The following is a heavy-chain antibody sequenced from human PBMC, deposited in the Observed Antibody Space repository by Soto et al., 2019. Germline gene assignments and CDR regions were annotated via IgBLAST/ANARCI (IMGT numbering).Heavy chain of an antibody. D-gene: IGHD6-13*01. J-gene: IGHJ4*02. CDR3: ARVGVGLAAPRVWRY. CDR1: GYTFTSYG. V-gene: IGHV1-18*01. Sequence: ASVKVSCKASGYTFTSYGISWVRQAPGQGPEWMAWTNPYNGNTKYAEKFSGRVTVTTDTSTATAYMEVRSLTSDDTAVFYCARVGVGLAAPRVWRYWGQGTPVTV. CDR2: TNPYNGNT.